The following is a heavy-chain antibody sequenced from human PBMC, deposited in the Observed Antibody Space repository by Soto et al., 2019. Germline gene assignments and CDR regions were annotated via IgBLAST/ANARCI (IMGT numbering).Heavy chain of an antibody. CDR2: INPDGGRT. D-gene: IGHD2-2*01. J-gene: IGHJ5*02. CDR1: GYTFTRYY. CDR3: ARGPFSTSSFPPFDP. Sequence: QVQLVQSGGEVKKPGASVKVSCKASGYTFTRYYIHWVRQAPGQGPEWMGRINPDGGRTTYAQNFTARVPITRKTSPGTVSLDLSSLKFEETAMYYCARGPFSTSSFPPFDPWGQGTLVTVSS. V-gene: IGHV1-46*01.